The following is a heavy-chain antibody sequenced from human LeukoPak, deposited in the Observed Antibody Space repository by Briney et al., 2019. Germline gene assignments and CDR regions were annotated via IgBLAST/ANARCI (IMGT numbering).Heavy chain of an antibody. D-gene: IGHD1-1*01. CDR1: GGSISRYY. CDR2: IYYSGST. J-gene: IGHJ4*01. Sequence: SETLSLTCTVSGGSISRYYWSWVRQPPGKGLEWIGYIYYSGSTNYNPSLKSRVTISEDTSKNHFSLKLSSVTAADTAVYYCARAPNWNFFDYWGQGTLVTVSS. V-gene: IGHV4-59*01. CDR3: ARAPNWNFFDY.